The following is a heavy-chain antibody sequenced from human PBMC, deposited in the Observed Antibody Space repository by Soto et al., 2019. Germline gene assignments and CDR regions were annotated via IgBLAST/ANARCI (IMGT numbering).Heavy chain of an antibody. CDR1: GVSISSYY. D-gene: IGHD3-10*01. CDR2: ISYSGST. J-gene: IGHJ4*02. V-gene: IGHV4-59*01. Sequence: QVQLQESGPGLVKPSETLSLTCTVSGVSISSYYWSWIRQPPGKGLEWIGYISYSGSTNYNPSLKNRVTISVDTSKNQFSLKQTSVTAADTAVYYFASGEERRLQRSWGQGTLVTVSS. CDR3: ASGEERRLQRS.